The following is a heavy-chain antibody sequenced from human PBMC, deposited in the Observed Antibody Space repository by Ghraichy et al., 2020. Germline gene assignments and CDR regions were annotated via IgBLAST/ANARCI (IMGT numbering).Heavy chain of an antibody. CDR3: AREVATSEVVIAIRAFDI. V-gene: IGHV1-3*01. J-gene: IGHJ3*02. CDR2: INAGNGNT. Sequence: ASVKVSCKASGYTFTSYAMHWVRQAPGQRLEWMGWINAGNGNTKYSQKFQGRVTITRDTSASTAYMELSSLRSEDTAVYYCAREVATSEVVIAIRAFDIWGQGTMVTVSS. D-gene: IGHD2-21*01. CDR1: GYTFTSYA.